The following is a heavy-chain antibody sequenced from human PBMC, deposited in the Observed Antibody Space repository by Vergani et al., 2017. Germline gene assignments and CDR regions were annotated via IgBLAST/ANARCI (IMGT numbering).Heavy chain of an antibody. CDR1: GFTFNQYS. CDR2: TWYEGNNK. CDR3: ARALRLLYNRFDP. D-gene: IGHD1-14*01. Sequence: QVQLVESGGGVVQPGRSLRLSCAASGFTFNQYSMHWVRQAPGKGLEWVAVTWYEGNNKQYADSVKGRFTISRDNSKSTMYLQMNSLRDEDTGVYYCARALRLLYNRFDPWGQGTLVTVSS. V-gene: IGHV3-33*01. J-gene: IGHJ5*02.